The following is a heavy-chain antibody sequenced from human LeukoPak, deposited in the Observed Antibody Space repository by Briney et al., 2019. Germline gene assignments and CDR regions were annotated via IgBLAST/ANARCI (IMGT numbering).Heavy chain of an antibody. CDR1: GGSISSGGYY. V-gene: IGHV4-31*03. D-gene: IGHD1-26*01. Sequence: SQTLSLTCTVSGGSISSGGYYWSWIRQHPGKGLEWIGYIYYSGSTYYNPSLKSRVTISVDTSKNQFSLKLSSVTAADTAVYFCARGSGSYPYYFDYWGQGTLVTVSS. CDR3: ARGSGSYPYYFDY. J-gene: IGHJ4*02. CDR2: IYYSGST.